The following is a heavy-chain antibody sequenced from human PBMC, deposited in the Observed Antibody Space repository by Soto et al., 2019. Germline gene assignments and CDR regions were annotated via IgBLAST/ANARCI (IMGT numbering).Heavy chain of an antibody. CDR1: GFTVSSNY. D-gene: IGHD3-22*01. Sequence: GGSLRLSCAASGFTVSSNYMSWVRQAPGKGLEWVSVIYSGGSTYYADSVKGRFTISRDNSKNTLYLQMNSLRAEDTAVYYCERAGLTSSGYYPPAEYFQHWGQGTLVTVSS. V-gene: IGHV3-53*01. CDR2: IYSGGST. CDR3: ERAGLTSSGYYPPAEYFQH. J-gene: IGHJ1*01.